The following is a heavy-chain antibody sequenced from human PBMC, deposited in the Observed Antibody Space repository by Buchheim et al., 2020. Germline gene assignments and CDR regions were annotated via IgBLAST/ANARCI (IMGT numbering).Heavy chain of an antibody. Sequence: QLQLQESGPGLVKPSETLSLTCNVSGGSISSSSYYWGWVRQPPGKGLEWIGTIYYTGSSYYNPSLMSRVAMSVDTSKNHFSLRLSSVTAADTAFYYCVRHNSGYYRYLDHWGQGIL. CDR1: GGSISSSSYY. CDR2: IYYTGSS. J-gene: IGHJ4*02. D-gene: IGHD3-22*01. V-gene: IGHV4-39*01. CDR3: VRHNSGYYRYLDH.